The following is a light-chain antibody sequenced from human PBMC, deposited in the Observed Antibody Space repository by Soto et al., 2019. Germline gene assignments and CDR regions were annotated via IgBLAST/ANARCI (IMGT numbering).Light chain of an antibody. CDR3: SSYTSSSTLV. Sequence: QSALTQPASVSGSPGQSITISCTGTSSDVGGYNYVSWYQQHPGKAPKLMIYEVSNLHSGVSNRFSGSKSGNTASLTISGLQAEDEADYYCSSYTSSSTLVFGTGTKLTVL. CDR2: EVS. J-gene: IGLJ1*01. V-gene: IGLV2-14*01. CDR1: SSDVGGYNY.